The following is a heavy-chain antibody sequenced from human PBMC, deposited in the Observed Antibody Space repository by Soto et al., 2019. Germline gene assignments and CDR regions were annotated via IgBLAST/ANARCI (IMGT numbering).Heavy chain of an antibody. J-gene: IGHJ4*02. Sequence: QITLKESGPTLVKPTQTLTLTCTFSGFSLNTRGVGVGWIRQPPGKALEWLALLYWDDDKAYSPSLKSRLTITKDPSKNPVVLTATNMDPVDTATYYCAHRARGYSYDFDSWGQGTLVTVSS. CDR3: AHRARGYSYDFDS. CDR1: GFSLNTRGVG. V-gene: IGHV2-5*02. CDR2: LYWDDDK. D-gene: IGHD5-18*01.